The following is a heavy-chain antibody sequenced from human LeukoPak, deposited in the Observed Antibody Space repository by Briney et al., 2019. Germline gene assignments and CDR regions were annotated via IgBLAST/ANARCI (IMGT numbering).Heavy chain of an antibody. CDR2: IWYDGSNK. D-gene: IGHD3-22*01. V-gene: IGHV3-33*01. CDR3: ARLGYYYDSSGYLDAFDI. CDR1: GFTFSSYG. Sequence: GGSLRLSCAASGFTFSSYGMHWVRQAPGKGLEWVAVIWYDGSNKYYADSVKGRFTIFRDNSKNTLYLQMNSLRAEDTAVYYCARLGYYYDSSGYLDAFDIWGQGTMVTVSS. J-gene: IGHJ3*02.